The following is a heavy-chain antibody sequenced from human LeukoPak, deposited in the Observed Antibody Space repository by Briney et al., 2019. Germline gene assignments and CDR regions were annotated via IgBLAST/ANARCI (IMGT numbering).Heavy chain of an antibody. CDR3: AREGYYDSSGYYQEDYYYMDV. CDR2: ISWNSGSI. CDR1: GFTFDDYA. D-gene: IGHD3-22*01. Sequence: GGSLRLSCAASGFTFDDYAMHWVRQAPGKGLEWVSGISWNSGSIGYADSVKGRFTISRDNAKNSLYLQMNSLRAEDTAVYYCAREGYYDSSGYYQEDYYYMDVWGKGTTVTVSS. J-gene: IGHJ6*03. V-gene: IGHV3-9*01.